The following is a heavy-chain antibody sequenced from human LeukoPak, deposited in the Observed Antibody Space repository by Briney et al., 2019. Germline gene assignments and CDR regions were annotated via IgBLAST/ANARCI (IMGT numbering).Heavy chain of an antibody. V-gene: IGHV4-59*08. Sequence: PSETLSLTCTVSGGSINSDYWSWVRQPPGKGLEWIGYSGSSTNYNPSLKSRVTISVDRSKNQFSLKLSSVTAADTAVYYCARQGHKLTLVDYYGMDVWGQGTTVTVSS. CDR2: SGSST. D-gene: IGHD1-26*01. J-gene: IGHJ6*02. CDR1: GGSINSDY. CDR3: ARQGHKLTLVDYYGMDV.